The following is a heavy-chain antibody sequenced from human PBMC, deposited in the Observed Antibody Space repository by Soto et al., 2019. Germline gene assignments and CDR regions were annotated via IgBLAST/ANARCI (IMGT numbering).Heavy chain of an antibody. D-gene: IGHD3-9*01. CDR2: IYPGDSDT. Sequence: GESLKISCKGSGYSFTSYWIGWVRQMPGKGLEWMGIIYPGDSDTRYSPSFQGQVTISADKSISTAYLQWSSLKASDTAMYYCARRNYDILTGYYSGRNWFDPWGQGTLVTVSS. V-gene: IGHV5-51*01. CDR1: GYSFTSYW. J-gene: IGHJ5*02. CDR3: ARRNYDILTGYYSGRNWFDP.